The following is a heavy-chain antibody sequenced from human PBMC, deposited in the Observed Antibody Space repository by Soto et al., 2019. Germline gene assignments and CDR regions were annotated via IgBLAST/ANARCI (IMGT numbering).Heavy chain of an antibody. V-gene: IGHV1-3*01. Sequence: QVQLVQSGAEVKKPGASVKVSCKASGYTFTSYAMHWVRQAPGQRLEWMGWINAGNGNTKYSQKFQGRVTITRDTSASTDYMELSSLRSEDTAVYYCARSNVRSFDCLLSQPFDYWGQGTLVTVSS. CDR3: ARSNVRSFDCLLSQPFDY. D-gene: IGHD3-9*01. CDR2: INAGNGNT. CDR1: GYTFTSYA. J-gene: IGHJ4*02.